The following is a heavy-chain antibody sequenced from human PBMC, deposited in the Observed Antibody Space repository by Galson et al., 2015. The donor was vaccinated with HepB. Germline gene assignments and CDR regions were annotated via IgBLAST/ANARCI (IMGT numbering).Heavy chain of an antibody. Sequence: TISGGSINYDGFSWSWIRQPPGKGLEWIGNINYSGNTLYSPSLKTRVNMSVDRSKNQFSLKLTSVTAADTAVYYCARDIVAIEAFDMWGQGTIVTVSS. CDR1: GGSINYDGFS. CDR3: ARDIVAIEAFDM. J-gene: IGHJ3*02. V-gene: IGHV4-30-2*01. D-gene: IGHD2-15*01. CDR2: INYSGNT.